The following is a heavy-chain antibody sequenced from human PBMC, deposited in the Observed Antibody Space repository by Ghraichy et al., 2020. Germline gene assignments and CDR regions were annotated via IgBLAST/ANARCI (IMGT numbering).Heavy chain of an antibody. CDR1: GFTFSSYW. CDR2: IKQDGSEK. D-gene: IGHD3-10*01. CDR3: VNTPAGGDAFDI. V-gene: IGHV3-7*03. J-gene: IGHJ3*02. Sequence: GGSLRLSCVASGFTFSSYWMSWVRQAPGKGLEWVANIKQDGSEKNYVDSVKGRFTISRDNAKNSLYVQMNSLRAEDTAVYYCVNTPAGGDAFDIWGQGTMVTVSS.